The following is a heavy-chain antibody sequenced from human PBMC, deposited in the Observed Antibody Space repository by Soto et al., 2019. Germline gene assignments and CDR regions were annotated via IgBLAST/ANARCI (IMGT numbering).Heavy chain of an antibody. V-gene: IGHV3-7*01. Sequence: GGSLRISCAASGFTFSSYWMSWVRQAPGKGLKWVANIKQDGSEKYYVDTVKGRYTISRDNAKNSLYLQMNSLRVEDTAVYYCARDHIVAYGAFDIWGQGTMVTVSS. CDR1: GFTFSSYW. D-gene: IGHD5-12*01. CDR3: ARDHIVAYGAFDI. CDR2: IKQDGSEK. J-gene: IGHJ3*02.